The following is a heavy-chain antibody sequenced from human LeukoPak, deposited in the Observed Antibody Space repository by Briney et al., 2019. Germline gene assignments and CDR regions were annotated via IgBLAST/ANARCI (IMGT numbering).Heavy chain of an antibody. CDR1: GFTFSSYS. Sequence: GGSLRLSCAASGFTFSSYSMNWVRQAPGRGLEWVSSISSSGSTIYYADSVKGRFTIPRDNAKNSLCLQMNSLRVEDTAVYYCAGQSGYRYGQRGYCGQGALVTVSS. D-gene: IGHD5-18*01. J-gene: IGHJ4*02. CDR2: ISSSGSTI. V-gene: IGHV3-48*04. CDR3: AGQSGYRYGQRGY.